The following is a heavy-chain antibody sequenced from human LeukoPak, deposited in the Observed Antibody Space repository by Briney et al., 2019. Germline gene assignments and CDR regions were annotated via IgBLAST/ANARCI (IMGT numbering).Heavy chain of an antibody. D-gene: IGHD2-15*01. Sequence: GASVKVSCKASGGTFSSHAISWVRQAPGQGLEWMGGIIPIFGTANYAQKFQGRVTMTRDMSTSTVYMELSSLRSEDTAVYYCARDDHGFCGGGTCYSRPFDYWGQGTLVSVSS. J-gene: IGHJ4*02. CDR3: ARDDHGFCGGGTCYSRPFDY. CDR2: IIPIFGTA. V-gene: IGHV1-69*05. CDR1: GGTFSSHA.